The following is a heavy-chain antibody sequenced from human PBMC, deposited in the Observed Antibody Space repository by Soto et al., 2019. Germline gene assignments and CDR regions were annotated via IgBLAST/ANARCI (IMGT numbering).Heavy chain of an antibody. Sequence: PSETLSLTCTVSGDSISTYYWSWIRQSPGQGLEWIGYLYSSGRTNYNPSLQSRVSISVDTSKNQFSLKLTSVTAADTAVYYCEREWGSSWPYWYLDLWGPGPLVTVYS. CDR3: EREWGSSWPYWYLDL. CDR2: LYSSGRT. CDR1: GDSISTYY. D-gene: IGHD6-13*01. V-gene: IGHV4-59*01. J-gene: IGHJ2*01.